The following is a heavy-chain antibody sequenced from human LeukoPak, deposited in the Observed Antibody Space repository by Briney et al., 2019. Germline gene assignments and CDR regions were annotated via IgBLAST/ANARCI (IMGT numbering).Heavy chain of an antibody. D-gene: IGHD5-12*01. V-gene: IGHV3-23*01. CDR1: VFTFNNYA. Sequence: GGSLTLSCAASVFTFNNYAMSWVRQAPGKGLEWVSTISGSGGSTYYADSVKGRFTIYRDTSKNTLYLQMNSLRLEDTGVYYCAKDGYSGYDVFDCWGQGTLVTVSS. J-gene: IGHJ4*02. CDR2: ISGSGGST. CDR3: AKDGYSGYDVFDC.